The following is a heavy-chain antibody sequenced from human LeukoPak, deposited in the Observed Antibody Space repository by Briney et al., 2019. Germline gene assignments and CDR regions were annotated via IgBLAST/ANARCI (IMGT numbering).Heavy chain of an antibody. Sequence: SETLSLTCSVSGGSISGYYWTRIRQPAGKGLEWIGRVYTSGSTHYNPSLKTRLTMSVDTSKNQFSLKLSSVTAADTAVYYCARLITGTTTAFDIWGQGTMVTVSS. J-gene: IGHJ3*02. V-gene: IGHV4-4*07. CDR2: VYTSGST. CDR1: GGSISGYY. CDR3: ARLITGTTTAFDI. D-gene: IGHD1-7*01.